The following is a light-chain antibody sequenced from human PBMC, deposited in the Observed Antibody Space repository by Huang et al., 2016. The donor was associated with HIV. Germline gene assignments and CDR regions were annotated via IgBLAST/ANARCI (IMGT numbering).Light chain of an antibody. CDR3: MQALQTPPT. CDR1: QSLLHINGYTF. J-gene: IGKJ4*01. Sequence: IVLTQSPLSLPVTPGEPASISCRSSQSLLHINGYTFLDWYLQKPGQSPQLLIHLGFKRASGGPDRFSGSGSATDFTLKISRVEAEDVGVYYCMQALQTPPTFGGGTRVEI. V-gene: IGKV2-28*01. CDR2: LGF.